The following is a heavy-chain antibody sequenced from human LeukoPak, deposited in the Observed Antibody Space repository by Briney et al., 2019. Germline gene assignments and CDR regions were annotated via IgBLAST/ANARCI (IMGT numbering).Heavy chain of an antibody. Sequence: GGSLRLSCAASGFTFSSYAMHWVRQAPGKGLEWVAVISYDGSNKYYADSVKGRFTISRDNSKNTLYLQMNSLRAADTAVYYCARGGDYFDYWGQGTLVTVSS. V-gene: IGHV3-30-3*01. CDR2: ISYDGSNK. CDR3: ARGGDYFDY. CDR1: GFTFSSYA. J-gene: IGHJ4*02.